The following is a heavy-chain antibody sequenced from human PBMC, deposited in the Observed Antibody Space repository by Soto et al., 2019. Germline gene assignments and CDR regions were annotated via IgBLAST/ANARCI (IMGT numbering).Heavy chain of an antibody. CDR2: IYYSGST. CDR3: ARIPVDTYMINWFDP. Sequence: SETLSLTCTVSGGSVSSGDYYWSWIRQPPGKGLEWIGYIYYSGSTNYNPSLKSRVSISLDTSKNQFSLRLTSVTAADTAVYYCARIPVDTYMINWFDPWGQGTLVTAPQ. V-gene: IGHV4-61*08. J-gene: IGHJ5*02. CDR1: GGSVSSGDYY. D-gene: IGHD5-18*01.